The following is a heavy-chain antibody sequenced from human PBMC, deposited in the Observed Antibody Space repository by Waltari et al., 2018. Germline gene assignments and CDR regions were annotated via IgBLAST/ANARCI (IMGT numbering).Heavy chain of an antibody. J-gene: IGHJ4*02. CDR3: ARNRAITY. Sequence: EVQLVESGGGLVQPGGSLRLSCAASGFTFGTQWMSWVRQAPGKGLEWVANIKKDGSEIYYVDSVNGRFTISRDNPKNSLYLQMNSLRVDDTAVYYCARNRAITYWGQGTQVTVSS. D-gene: IGHD1-20*01. CDR2: IKKDGSEI. CDR1: GFTFGTQW. V-gene: IGHV3-7*01.